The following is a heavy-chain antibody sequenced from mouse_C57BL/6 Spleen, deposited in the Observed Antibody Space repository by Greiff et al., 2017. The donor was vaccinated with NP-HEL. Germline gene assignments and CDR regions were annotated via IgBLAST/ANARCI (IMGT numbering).Heavy chain of an antibody. CDR2: IDPSDSYT. D-gene: IGHD1-1*01. CDR3: ARDYYGTPV. Sequence: QVQLKQPGAELVMPGASVKLSCKASGYTFTSYWMHWVKQRPGQGLEWIGEIDPSDSYTNYNQKFKGKSTLTVDKSSSTAYMQLSSLTSEDSAVYYCARDYYGTPVWGTGTTVTVSS. V-gene: IGHV1-69*01. CDR1: GYTFTSYW. J-gene: IGHJ1*03.